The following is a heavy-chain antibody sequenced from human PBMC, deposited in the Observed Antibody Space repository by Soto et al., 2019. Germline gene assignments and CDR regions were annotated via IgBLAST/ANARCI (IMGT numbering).Heavy chain of an antibody. D-gene: IGHD6-6*01. CDR3: ARDPQYSSSRLWLWFDP. V-gene: IGHV1-69*12. CDR1: GGTFSSYA. CDR2: IIPIFGTA. J-gene: IGHJ5*02. Sequence: QVQLVQSGAEVKKPGSSVKVSCKSSGGTFSSYAISWVRQAPGQGLEWMGGIIPIFGTANYAQKFQGRVTITADESTSTAYMELSSLRSEDTAVYYCARDPQYSSSRLWLWFDPWGQGTLVTVSS.